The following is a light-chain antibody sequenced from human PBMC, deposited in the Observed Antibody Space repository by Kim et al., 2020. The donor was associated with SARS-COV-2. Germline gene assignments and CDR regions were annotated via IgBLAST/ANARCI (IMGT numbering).Light chain of an antibody. CDR3: AAWDDSLNGPV. CDR2: SNN. Sequence: GQRVTISCSGSRSNNGSNSVYWYRQLPGTAPKLLIYSNNPRPSGVPDRFSGSKSGPSASLAISGLQSEDEADYYCAAWDDSLNGPVFGGGTQLTVL. CDR1: RSNNGSNS. V-gene: IGLV1-44*01. J-gene: IGLJ3*02.